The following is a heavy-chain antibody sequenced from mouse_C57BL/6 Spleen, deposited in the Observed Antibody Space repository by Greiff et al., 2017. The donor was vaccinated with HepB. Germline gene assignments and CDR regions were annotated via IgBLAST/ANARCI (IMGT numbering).Heavy chain of an antibody. CDR3: ARCDYGDGFAY. Sequence: EVKLQESGPGMVKPSQSLSLTCTVTGYSITSGYDWHWIRHFPGNKLEWMGYISYSGSTNYNPSLKSRISITHDTSKNHFFLKLNSVTTEDTATYYCARCDYGDGFAYWGQGTLVTVSA. CDR1: GYSITSGYD. J-gene: IGHJ3*01. V-gene: IGHV3-1*01. CDR2: ISYSGST. D-gene: IGHD2-4*01.